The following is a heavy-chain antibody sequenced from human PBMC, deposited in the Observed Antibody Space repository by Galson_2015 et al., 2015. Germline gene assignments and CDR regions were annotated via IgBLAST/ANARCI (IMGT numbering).Heavy chain of an antibody. V-gene: IGHV1-69*13. D-gene: IGHD6-6*01. CDR1: GGTFSSQL. CDR3: ARALFEYSSSSTLDY. CDR2: IIPFFGTA. J-gene: IGHJ4*02. Sequence: SVKVSCKASGGTFSSQLISWVRQAPGQGLEWVGRIIPFFGTANSAQKFQDRVTITADESTSTAYMELSRLRSEDTAVYYCARALFEYSSSSTLDYWGQGTLVTVSS.